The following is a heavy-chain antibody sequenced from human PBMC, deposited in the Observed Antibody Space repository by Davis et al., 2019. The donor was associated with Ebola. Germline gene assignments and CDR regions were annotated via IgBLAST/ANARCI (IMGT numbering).Heavy chain of an antibody. D-gene: IGHD3-16*01. J-gene: IGHJ4*02. V-gene: IGHV3-48*04. CDR3: ARHTSLGY. Sequence: GESLKISCAASGFTFSSYSMNWVRQAPGKGLEWVSYISSSSSTIYYADSVKGRFTISRDNAKNSLYLQMNSLRAEDTAVYYCARHTSLGYWGQGTLVTVSS. CDR2: ISSSSSTI. CDR1: GFTFSSYS.